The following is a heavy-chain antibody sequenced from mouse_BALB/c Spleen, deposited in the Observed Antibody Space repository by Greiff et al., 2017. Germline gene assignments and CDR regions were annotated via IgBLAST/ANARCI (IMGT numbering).Heavy chain of an antibody. J-gene: IGHJ2*01. D-gene: IGHD1-1*01. CDR3: ARDGNYGSFDY. CDR1: GISITTGNYR. Sequence: EVKLMESGPGLVKPSQTVSLTCTVTGISITTGNYRWSWIRQFPGNKLEWIGYIYYSGTITYNPSLTSRTTITKATSKNQFFLEMNSLTAEDTATYYCARDGNYGSFDYWGQGTTLTVSS. CDR2: IYYSGTI. V-gene: IGHV3-5*02.